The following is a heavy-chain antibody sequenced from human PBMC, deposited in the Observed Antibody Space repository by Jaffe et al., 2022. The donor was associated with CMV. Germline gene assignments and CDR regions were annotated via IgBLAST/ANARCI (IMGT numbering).Heavy chain of an antibody. V-gene: IGHV3-33*08. D-gene: IGHD3-10*01. J-gene: IGHJ4*02. CDR1: GFTFSSYG. CDR3: ARDRKGTRGLAFDY. CDR2: IWYDGSNK. Sequence: QVQLVESGGGVVQPGRSLRLSCAASGFTFSSYGMHWVRQAPGKGLEWVAVIWYDGSNKYYADSVKGRFTISRDNSKNTLYLQMNSLRAEDTAVYYCARDRKGTRGLAFDYWGQGTLVTVSS.